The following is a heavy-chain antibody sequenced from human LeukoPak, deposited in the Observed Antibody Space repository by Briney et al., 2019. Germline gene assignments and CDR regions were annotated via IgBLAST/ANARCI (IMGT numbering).Heavy chain of an antibody. J-gene: IGHJ6*03. D-gene: IGHD3-16*02. CDR1: GGSIGTYY. Sequence: LETLSLTCTVSGGSIGTYYWSWIRQSPGKGLEWIGYIYVTGTRYNPYLQSRVTISVGRSRKHFFLKMSSVTAADTAVYYCARHIGGGIEDMDVWGKGTKVIVSS. CDR2: IYVTGT. V-gene: IGHV4-59*08. CDR3: ARHIGGGIEDMDV.